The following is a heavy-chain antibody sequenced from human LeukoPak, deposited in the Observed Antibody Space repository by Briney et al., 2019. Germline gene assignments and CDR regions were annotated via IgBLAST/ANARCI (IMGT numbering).Heavy chain of an antibody. CDR3: AKGGAFLRGSYSPIDAFDI. CDR1: GFTISTQA. Sequence: GGTLRLSCAASGFTISTQAMGWVRQVPGKGLEWISAISGSGRNTYYADSVKGRFTVSRDPSKNTLYLQMNSLRADDTAVYYCAKGGAFLRGSYSPIDAFDIWGQGTMVTVSS. V-gene: IGHV3-23*01. J-gene: IGHJ3*02. CDR2: ISGSGRNT. D-gene: IGHD1-26*01.